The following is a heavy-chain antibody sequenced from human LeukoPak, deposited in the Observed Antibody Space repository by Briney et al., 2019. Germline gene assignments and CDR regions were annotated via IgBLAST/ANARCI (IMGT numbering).Heavy chain of an antibody. J-gene: IGHJ3*02. D-gene: IGHD2-8*01. CDR3: ARVAVSDAFDI. Sequence: GGSLRLSCAASGFTFSSYSMNWVRQAPGKGLEWVSSISSSSSYIYYADSVKGRFAISRDNAKNSLYLQMNSLRAEDTAVYYCARVAVSDAFDIWGQGTMVTVSS. V-gene: IGHV3-21*01. CDR1: GFTFSSYS. CDR2: ISSSSSYI.